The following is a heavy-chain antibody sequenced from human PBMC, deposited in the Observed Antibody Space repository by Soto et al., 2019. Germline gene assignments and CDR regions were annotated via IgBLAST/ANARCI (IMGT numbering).Heavy chain of an antibody. CDR1: GGTFSSYA. CDR2: VIPSFGTA. Sequence: QVQLVQSGAEVKKPGSSVKVSCKASGGTFSSYAISWVRQAPGQGLEWVGGVIPSFGTANYEQKFQGSVTITADESTSTADMGLGSLRSEDTAVYYCALRVGYYYYYGMDVWGQGTTVTVSS. J-gene: IGHJ6*02. V-gene: IGHV1-69*01. D-gene: IGHD1-26*01. CDR3: ALRVGYYYYYGMDV.